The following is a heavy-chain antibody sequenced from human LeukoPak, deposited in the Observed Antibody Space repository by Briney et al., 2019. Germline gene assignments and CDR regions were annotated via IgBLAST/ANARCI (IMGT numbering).Heavy chain of an antibody. D-gene: IGHD3-22*01. Sequence: SVKVYCKASAYTFTRYGINRVRQAPGQGLEWMGWISAYNGNTNYAQKLQGRVTMTTDTSTSTAYMELRSLRSDDTAVYYCASSRVVAPPSFDYWGQGTLVTVSS. V-gene: IGHV1-18*01. CDR1: AYTFTRYG. CDR2: ISAYNGNT. J-gene: IGHJ4*02. CDR3: ASSRVVAPPSFDY.